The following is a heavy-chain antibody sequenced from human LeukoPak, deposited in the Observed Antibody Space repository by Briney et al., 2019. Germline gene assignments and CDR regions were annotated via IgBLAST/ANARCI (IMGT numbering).Heavy chain of an antibody. V-gene: IGHV4-59*12. CDR1: GGSISSYY. Sequence: SETLSLTCTVSGGSISSYYWSWIRQPPGKGLEWIGYIYYSGSTNYNPSLKSRVTISVDTSKNQFSLKPSSVTAADTAVYYCARGNYDYVWGSYRFSWFDPWGQGTLVTVSS. CDR3: ARGNYDYVWGSYRFSWFDP. CDR2: IYYSGST. D-gene: IGHD3-16*02. J-gene: IGHJ5*02.